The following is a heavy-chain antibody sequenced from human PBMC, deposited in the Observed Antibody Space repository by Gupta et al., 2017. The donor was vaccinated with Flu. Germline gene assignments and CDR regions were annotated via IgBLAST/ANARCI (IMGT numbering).Heavy chain of an antibody. CDR1: GFTFSDPG. CDR3: AKGGADRLLFYFYGMDV. CDR2: MSHDGMNK. D-gene: IGHD2-21*01. V-gene: IGHV3-30*18. J-gene: IGHJ6*02. Sequence: QVQLVESGGGVVQPGRSLRLSCEASGFTFSDPGMHWVRQAPGKGLEWVAVMSHDGMNKYYADSVKGRFTISRDNSKNTLYLQMNSLRTEDTAVYYCAKGGADRLLFYFYGMDVWGQGTTVTVSS.